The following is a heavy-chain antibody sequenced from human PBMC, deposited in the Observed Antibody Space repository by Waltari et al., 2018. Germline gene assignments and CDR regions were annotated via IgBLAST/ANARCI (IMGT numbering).Heavy chain of an antibody. D-gene: IGHD6-13*01. V-gene: IGHV3-21*01. CDR2: ISSSSSYI. CDR1: GGSISSYY. J-gene: IGHJ4*02. CDR3: VRDLIGAIAAAPSGYY. Sequence: VQLQESGPGLVKPSETLSLTCTVSGGSISSYYWSWIRQAPGKGLEWVSSISSSSSYIYYADSVKGRFTISRDNAKNSLYLQMNSLRAEDTAVYYCVRDLIGAIAAAPSGYYWGQGTLVTVSS.